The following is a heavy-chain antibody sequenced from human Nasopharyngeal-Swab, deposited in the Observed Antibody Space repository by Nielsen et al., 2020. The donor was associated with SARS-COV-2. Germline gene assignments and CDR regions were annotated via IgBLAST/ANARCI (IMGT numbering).Heavy chain of an antibody. J-gene: IGHJ6*02. Sequence: ASVKVSCKASGYTFTSYAMNWVRQAPGQGLEWMGWINTSTGNLTYAQGFTGRFVFSLDTSVSTAYLQISSLKAEDTAVYYCAREVGSGWYRARYYGMDVWGQGTTVTVSS. CDR3: AREVGSGWYRARYYGMDV. CDR2: INTSTGNL. CDR1: GYTFTSYA. D-gene: IGHD6-19*01. V-gene: IGHV7-4-1*02.